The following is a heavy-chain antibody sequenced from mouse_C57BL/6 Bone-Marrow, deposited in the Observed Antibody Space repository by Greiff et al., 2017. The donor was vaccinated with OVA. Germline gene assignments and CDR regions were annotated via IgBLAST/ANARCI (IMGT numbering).Heavy chain of an antibody. D-gene: IGHD3-2*02. Sequence: QVQLQQPGTELVKPGASVKLSCKASGYTFTSYCMHWVKQRPGQGLEWIGNINPSNGGTNYNEKFKSKATLPVDKSSSTAYVQLSSLTSEDSAVYDCARELRPYFDYWGQGTTLTVSS. CDR2: INPSNGGT. J-gene: IGHJ2*01. V-gene: IGHV1-53*01. CDR3: ARELRPYFDY. CDR1: GYTFTSYC.